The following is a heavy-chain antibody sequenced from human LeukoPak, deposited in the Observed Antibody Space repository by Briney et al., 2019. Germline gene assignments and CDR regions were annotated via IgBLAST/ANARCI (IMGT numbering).Heavy chain of an antibody. Sequence: PGGSLGLSCTASGFTFGDYAMSWVRQAPGKGLEWVGFIRSKAYGGTTEYAASVKGRFTISRDDSKSIAYLQMNSLKTEDTAVYYCTRVLLWFGELSYSGMDVWGKGTTVTVSS. V-gene: IGHV3-49*04. CDR1: GFTFGDYA. J-gene: IGHJ6*04. D-gene: IGHD3-10*01. CDR3: TRVLLWFGELSYSGMDV. CDR2: IRSKAYGGTT.